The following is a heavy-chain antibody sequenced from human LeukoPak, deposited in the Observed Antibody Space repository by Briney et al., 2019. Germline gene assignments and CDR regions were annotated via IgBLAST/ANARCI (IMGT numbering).Heavy chain of an antibody. CDR1: GYSFTSYW. Sequence: GESLKIPCKGSGYSFTSYWIGWVRQLPGKGLEWMGIIYPGDSDTRYSPSFQGQVTISADKSISTAYLQWSSLKASDTAMYYCARYSSSSIHYYYYGMDVWGQGTTVTVSS. CDR2: IYPGDSDT. J-gene: IGHJ6*02. CDR3: ARYSSSSIHYYYYGMDV. D-gene: IGHD6-6*01. V-gene: IGHV5-51*01.